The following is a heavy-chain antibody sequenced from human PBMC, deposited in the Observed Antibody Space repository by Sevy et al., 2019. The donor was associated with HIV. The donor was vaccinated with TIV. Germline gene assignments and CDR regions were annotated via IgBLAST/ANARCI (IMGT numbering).Heavy chain of an antibody. Sequence: GGSLRLSCVASGFTFNIYSMNWVRQAPGKGLEWVSYIGTRSSPVCYADSVKGRFTISSDNAKTSVYLQMNSLRDEDTAVYYCARGFDAPHGFDIWGQGTMVTVSS. CDR2: IGTRSSPV. CDR3: ARGFDAPHGFDI. D-gene: IGHD2-2*01. CDR1: GFTFNIYS. J-gene: IGHJ3*02. V-gene: IGHV3-48*02.